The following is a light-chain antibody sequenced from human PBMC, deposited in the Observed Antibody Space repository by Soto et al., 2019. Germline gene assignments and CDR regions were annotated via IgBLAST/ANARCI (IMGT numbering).Light chain of an antibody. CDR3: SSYTSSSTLYV. V-gene: IGLV2-14*01. CDR2: EVS. J-gene: IGLJ1*01. CDR1: SSDVGGYNY. Sequence: QYALTQAASVSGSPRQSITISCTGTSSDVGGYNYVSWYQQHPGKAPKLMIYEVSNRPSGVSNRFSGSKSGNTASLTISGLQAEDEADYYCSSYTSSSTLYVFGTGTKVTVL.